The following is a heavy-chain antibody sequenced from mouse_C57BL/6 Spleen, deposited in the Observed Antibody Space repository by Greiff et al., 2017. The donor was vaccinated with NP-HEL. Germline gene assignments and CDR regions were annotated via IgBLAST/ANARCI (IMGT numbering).Heavy chain of an antibody. V-gene: IGHV1-69*01. J-gene: IGHJ2*01. CDR2: IDPSDSYT. Sequence: QVQLQQPGAELVMPGASVKLSCKASGYTFTSYWMHWVKQRPGQGLEWIGEIDPSDSYTNYNQKFKGKSTLTVDKSSSTAYMQLSSLTSEDSAVYYCARSGDYGSSYPYYFDYWGQGTTLTVSS. CDR3: ARSGDYGSSYPYYFDY. D-gene: IGHD1-1*01. CDR1: GYTFTSYW.